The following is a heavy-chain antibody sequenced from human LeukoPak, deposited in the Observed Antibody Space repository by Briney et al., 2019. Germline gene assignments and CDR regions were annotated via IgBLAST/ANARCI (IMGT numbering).Heavy chain of an antibody. CDR1: GFTFASYA. Sequence: PGGSLRLSCAASGFTFASYAMHWVRLAPGKGLEWVAVQSSDGSDKFYAASVRGRFTISRDNSKHTLFLQMSSLRAEDTAVYYCARTMGLGRGGHFDYWGQGTLVTVSA. D-gene: IGHD3-16*01. CDR3: ARTMGLGRGGHFDY. CDR2: QSSDGSDK. J-gene: IGHJ4*02. V-gene: IGHV3-30*15.